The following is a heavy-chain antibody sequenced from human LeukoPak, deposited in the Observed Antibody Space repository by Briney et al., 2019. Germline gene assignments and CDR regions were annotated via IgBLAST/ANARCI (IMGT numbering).Heavy chain of an antibody. CDR3: ARNRGSTVITDHYYYYYMDV. CDR1: GVSISSSSYY. V-gene: IGHV4-39*07. CDR2: IYYSGST. D-gene: IGHD4-11*01. J-gene: IGHJ6*03. Sequence: KTSETLSLTCTVSGVSISSSSYYWGWIRQPPGKGLEWIGSIYYSGSTYYNPSLKSRVTISVDTSKNQFSLKLSSVTAADTAVYYCARNRGSTVITDHYYYYYMDVWGKGTTLTVSS.